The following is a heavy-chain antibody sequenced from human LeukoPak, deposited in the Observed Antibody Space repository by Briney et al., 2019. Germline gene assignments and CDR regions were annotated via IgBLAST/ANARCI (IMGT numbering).Heavy chain of an antibody. Sequence: SETLSLTCTVSGYSISSGYYWGWIRQPPGKGLEWIGSIYHSGSTYYNPSLKSRVTISVDTSKNQFSLKLSSVTAADTAVYYCARDQHPYYDFWSGYYTGWFNPWGQGTLVTVSS. V-gene: IGHV4-38-2*02. CDR3: ARDQHPYYDFWSGYYTGWFNP. CDR2: IYHSGST. J-gene: IGHJ5*02. CDR1: GYSISSGYY. D-gene: IGHD3-3*01.